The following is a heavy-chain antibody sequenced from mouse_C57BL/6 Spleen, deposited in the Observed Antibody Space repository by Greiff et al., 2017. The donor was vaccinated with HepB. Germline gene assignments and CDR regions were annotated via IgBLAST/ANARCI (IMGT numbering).Heavy chain of an antibody. Sequence: EVKLVESGEGLVKPGGSLKLSCAASGFTFSSYAMSWVRQTPEKRLEWVAYISSGGDYIYYADTVKGRFTISRDNARNTLYLQMSSLKSEDTAMYYCTREAPPYDYDGGYAYWGQGTLVTVSA. CDR3: TREAPPYDYDGGYAY. V-gene: IGHV5-9-1*02. CDR2: ISSGGDYI. CDR1: GFTFSSYA. J-gene: IGHJ3*01. D-gene: IGHD2-4*01.